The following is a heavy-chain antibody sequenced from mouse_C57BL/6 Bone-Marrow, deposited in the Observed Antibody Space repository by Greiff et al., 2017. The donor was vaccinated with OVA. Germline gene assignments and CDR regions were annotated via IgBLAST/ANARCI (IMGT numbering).Heavy chain of an antibody. J-gene: IGHJ4*01. CDR2: IDPETGDT. CDR3: TDHYYGSYYYAMDY. D-gene: IGHD1-1*01. V-gene: IGHV14-4*01. Sequence: EVQGVESGAELVRPGASVKLSCTASGFNIKDDYMHWVKQRPEQGLEWIGWIDPETGDTEYASKFQGKATITADTSSNTAYLQLSSLTSEDTAVYYCTDHYYGSYYYAMDYWGQGTSVTVSS. CDR1: GFNIKDDY.